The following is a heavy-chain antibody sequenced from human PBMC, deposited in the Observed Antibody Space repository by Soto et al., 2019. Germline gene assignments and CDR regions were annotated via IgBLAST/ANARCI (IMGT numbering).Heavy chain of an antibody. V-gene: IGHV1-8*01. CDR1: GYTFTSYD. Sequence: VSCKASGYTFTSYDINWVRQATGQGLEWMGWMNPNSGNTDYAQKFQGRVTMTRNTSISTAYMELSSLRSEDTAVYYCARDYSSGYGMDVWGQGATVTVSS. CDR2: MNPNSGNT. CDR3: ARDYSSGYGMDV. D-gene: IGHD6-19*01. J-gene: IGHJ6*02.